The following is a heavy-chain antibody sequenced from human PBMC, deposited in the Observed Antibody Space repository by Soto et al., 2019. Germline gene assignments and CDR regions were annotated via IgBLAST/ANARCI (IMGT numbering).Heavy chain of an antibody. D-gene: IGHD1-26*01. CDR1: EFTFSNYA. CDR2: ISGSGAIT. CDR3: AKAARGGSYFSIDY. Sequence: GGSLRLSCAASEFTFSNYAMSWVRQAPGKGLEWVSTISGSGAITYYADSVKGRFTISRDNSKNTLYLQMNSLRAEDTAVYYCAKAARGGSYFSIDYWGQGTLVTSPQ. J-gene: IGHJ4*02. V-gene: IGHV3-23*01.